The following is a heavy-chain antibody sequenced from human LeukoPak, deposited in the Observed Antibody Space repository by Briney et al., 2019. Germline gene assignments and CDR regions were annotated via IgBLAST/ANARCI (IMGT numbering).Heavy chain of an antibody. CDR1: GYTFTSYA. V-gene: IGHV7-4-1*02. CDR3: AGATTVVTPGGNLGFWFDP. CDR2: INTNTGNP. Sequence: ASVTVSCKASGYTFTSYAMNWVRQAPGQGLEWMGWINTNTGNPTYAQGFTGRFVLSLDTSVSTAYLQISSLKAEDTAVYYCAGATTVVTPGGNLGFWFDPWGQGTLVTVSS. J-gene: IGHJ5*02. D-gene: IGHD4-23*01.